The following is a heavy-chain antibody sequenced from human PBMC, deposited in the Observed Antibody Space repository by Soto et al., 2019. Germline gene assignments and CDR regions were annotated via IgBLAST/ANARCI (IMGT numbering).Heavy chain of an antibody. V-gene: IGHV4-39*02. Sequence: SETLSLTCTVSGPSISSSTYYWGWIRQPPGKGLEWIGSVYYSENTYYNPSLKSRVTISVDTSKNLFSLKLTSVTAADTAMYYCARPQFSGTYHDTFNIWGQGTPVTVSS. CDR2: VYYSENT. D-gene: IGHD1-26*01. CDR3: ARPQFSGTYHDTFNI. CDR1: GPSISSSTYY. J-gene: IGHJ3*02.